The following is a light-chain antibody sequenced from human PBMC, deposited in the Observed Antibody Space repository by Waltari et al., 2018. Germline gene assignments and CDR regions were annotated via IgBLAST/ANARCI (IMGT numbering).Light chain of an antibody. CDR1: QYVSGK. J-gene: IGKJ4*01. CDR2: GAS. V-gene: IGKV3-15*01. Sequence: EIVMTQSPATLSVSPGERVHLSCRASQYVSGKLAWYQQKPGLAPRLLIAGASTRATGVPARFSGSGSGTEFTLTISSLQSEDFAVYYCQQYNDWPGLTFGGGTRVEIK. CDR3: QQYNDWPGLT.